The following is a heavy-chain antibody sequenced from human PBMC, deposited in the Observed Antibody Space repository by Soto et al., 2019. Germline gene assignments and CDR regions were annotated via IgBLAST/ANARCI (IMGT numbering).Heavy chain of an antibody. J-gene: IGHJ4*01. CDR1: GFTFSDYY. CDR2: IVSSSTYA. CDR3: ARLRASTWYMGGFLDY. D-gene: IGHD6-13*01. V-gene: IGHV3-11*06. Sequence: GGSLRLSCAAAGFTFSDYYMSWIRQAPGKGLEWVPYIVSSSTYANYADSVKGRFTISRDNAKNSLYLEMNSLRAEDTAVYYCARLRASTWYMGGFLDYWGLGTLVTVSS.